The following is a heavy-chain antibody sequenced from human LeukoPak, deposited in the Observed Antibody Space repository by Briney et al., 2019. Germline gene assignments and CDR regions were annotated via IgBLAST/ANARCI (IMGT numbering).Heavy chain of an antibody. CDR3: AKRHYDFWSGYQNQTYYFDY. J-gene: IGHJ4*02. D-gene: IGHD3-3*01. V-gene: IGHV3-23*01. CDR2: ISGSGGST. CDR1: GFTFSSYA. Sequence: GGSLRLSCAASGFTFSSYAMSWVRQAPGKGLEWVSAISGSGGSTYYADSVKGRFTISRDNSKNTLYLQMNSLRAEDTAVYYCAKRHYDFWSGYQNQTYYFDYWGQGTLVTVSS.